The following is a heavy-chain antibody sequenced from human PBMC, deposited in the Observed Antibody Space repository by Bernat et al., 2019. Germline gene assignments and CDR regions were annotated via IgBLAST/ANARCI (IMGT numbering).Heavy chain of an antibody. V-gene: IGHV1-3*01. CDR1: GYTFTSYS. D-gene: IGHD3-22*01. J-gene: IGHJ4*02. CDR2: INVGNGDT. CDR3: ARGRVHETSGFYFPFDS. Sequence: QVQLVQSGAEVKKPGASVKVSCKTSGYTFTSYSMNWVRQAPGQSLEWVGWINVGNGDTKYSQNFQGRVTITRDTSASTVYMELSSLRSEDTAVYHCARGRVHETSGFYFPFDSWGQGTLVTVSS.